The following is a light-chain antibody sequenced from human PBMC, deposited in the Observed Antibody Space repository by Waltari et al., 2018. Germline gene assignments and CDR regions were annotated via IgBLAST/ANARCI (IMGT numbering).Light chain of an antibody. CDR3: CSYAGTPRVV. J-gene: IGLJ2*01. CDR1: NNDIGGINL. V-gene: IGLV2-23*02. CDR2: EVN. Sequence: QSALTQPASVSGSPGQSNTISCTGTNNDIGGINLVSGYQQHPGKAPKVIIFEVNKRPSGVSNRFSGSKSGNTASLTVSGLHPEDEADYYCCSYAGTPRVVFGGGTKLTVL.